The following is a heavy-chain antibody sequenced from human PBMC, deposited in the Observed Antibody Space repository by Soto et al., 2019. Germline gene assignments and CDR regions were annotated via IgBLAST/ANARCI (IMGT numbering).Heavy chain of an antibody. J-gene: IGHJ5*02. Sequence: EVQLVESGGALVQPGGSLRLSCVASGFTFDDYAMHWVRQVPGKGLEWVAGISYNSGNIGYADSVKGRFTVSRDNAKNSLYLQMHSLKSEDTALYSCAREPYDTGWFNPWGQGTLVTVSS. CDR3: AREPYDTGWFNP. CDR1: GFTFDDYA. V-gene: IGHV3-9*01. D-gene: IGHD5-12*01. CDR2: ISYNSGNI.